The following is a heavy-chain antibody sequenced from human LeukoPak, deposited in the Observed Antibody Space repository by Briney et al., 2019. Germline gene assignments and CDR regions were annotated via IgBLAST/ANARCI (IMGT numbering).Heavy chain of an antibody. V-gene: IGHV3-11*01. Sequence: GGSLRLSCAASGFTFNDYYMSWIRQAPGKGLEWLSYINIGGTNTHYADSVKGRFTISRDNAKKSLYLEMNNLRAEDTAVYYCATDGAGYDTWGQGVLVTVSS. CDR1: GFTFNDYY. CDR3: ATDGAGYDT. J-gene: IGHJ5*02. CDR2: INIGGTNT.